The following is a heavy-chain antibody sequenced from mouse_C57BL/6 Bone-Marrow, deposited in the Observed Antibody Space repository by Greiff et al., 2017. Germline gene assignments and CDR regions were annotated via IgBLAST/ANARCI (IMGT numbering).Heavy chain of an antibody. D-gene: IGHD1-1*01. CDR2: INPSSGYT. CDR1: GYTFTSYT. J-gene: IGHJ3*01. V-gene: IGHV1-4*01. CDR3: ACYSSTPFAY. Sequence: QVQLQQSGAELARPGASVKMSCKASGYTFTSYTMHWVKQRPGQGLEWIGNINPSSGYTKYNQKFKDKATLTADKSSSTAYMQLSSLTSEDSAVXYCACYSSTPFAYWGQGTLVTVSA.